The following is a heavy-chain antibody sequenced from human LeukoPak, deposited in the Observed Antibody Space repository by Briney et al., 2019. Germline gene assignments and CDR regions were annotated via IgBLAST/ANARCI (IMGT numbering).Heavy chain of an antibody. Sequence: ASVKVSCKASGYTFTSYDINWLRQATGQGLEWMGWMNPNSGNTGYAQKFQGRVTMTRNTSISTAYMELSSLRSEDTAVYYCARGQVRLGELWLPYYYYGMDVWGQGTTVTVSS. D-gene: IGHD3-16*01. J-gene: IGHJ6*02. CDR2: MNPNSGNT. CDR1: GYTFTSYD. CDR3: ARGQVRLGELWLPYYYYGMDV. V-gene: IGHV1-8*01.